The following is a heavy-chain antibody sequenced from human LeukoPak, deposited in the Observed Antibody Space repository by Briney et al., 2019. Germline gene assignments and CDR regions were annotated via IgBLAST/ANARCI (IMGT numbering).Heavy chain of an antibody. CDR2: ISSSGSTI. CDR1: GFTFSSYE. J-gene: IGHJ4*02. Sequence: PGGSLRLSCAAPGFTFSSYEMNWVRQAPGKGLEWVSYISSSGSTIYYADSVKGRFTISRDNAKNSLYLQMNSLRAEDTAVYYCARAGYDSSGWDFDYWGQGTLVTVSS. D-gene: IGHD3-22*01. V-gene: IGHV3-48*03. CDR3: ARAGYDSSGWDFDY.